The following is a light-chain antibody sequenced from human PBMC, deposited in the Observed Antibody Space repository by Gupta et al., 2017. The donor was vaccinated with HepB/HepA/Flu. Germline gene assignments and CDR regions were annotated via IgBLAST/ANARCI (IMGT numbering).Light chain of an antibody. J-gene: IGLJ2*01. Sequence: QSALTQPASGSGSPGQSITISCTGTRSDVGGYNYVSWYQQHPGKAPKLMIYDVSNRPSGISNRFSGSKSGNTASLTISGLQAEDEADYYCSSYTRSSTGVVFGGGIKLTVL. V-gene: IGLV2-14*03. CDR1: RSDVGGYNY. CDR2: DVS. CDR3: SSYTRSSTGVV.